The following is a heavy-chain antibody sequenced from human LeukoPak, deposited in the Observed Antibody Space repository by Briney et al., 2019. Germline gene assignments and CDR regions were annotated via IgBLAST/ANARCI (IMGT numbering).Heavy chain of an antibody. CDR1: GGSISSSSYY. D-gene: IGHD3-10*01. J-gene: IGHJ4*02. Sequence: SETLSLTCTVSGGSISSSSYYWGWIRQPPGKGLEWIGSIYYSGSTNYNPSLKSRVTISVDTSKNQFSLKLSSVTAADTAVYYCARHRGSGSYYKFPFDYWGQGTLVTVSS. CDR2: IYYSGST. CDR3: ARHRGSGSYYKFPFDY. V-gene: IGHV4-39*01.